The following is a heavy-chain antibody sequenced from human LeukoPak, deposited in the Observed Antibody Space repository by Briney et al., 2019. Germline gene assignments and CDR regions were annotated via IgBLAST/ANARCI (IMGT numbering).Heavy chain of an antibody. J-gene: IGHJ4*02. CDR3: AKDLYNWNYGAMLDY. D-gene: IGHD1-7*01. V-gene: IGHV3-74*01. CDR1: GFSLSGYW. Sequence: PGGSLRLSCVASGFSLSGYWMYWVRQAPGKGLMHISRNNGDGSTTNCADVVKGRFTMSRDNVKNTLYLQMNSLRVEDTAVYYCAKDLYNWNYGAMLDYWGQGTLVTVSS. CDR2: NNGDGSTT.